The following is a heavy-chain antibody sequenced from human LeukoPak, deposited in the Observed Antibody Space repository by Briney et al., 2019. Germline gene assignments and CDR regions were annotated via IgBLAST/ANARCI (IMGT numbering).Heavy chain of an antibody. J-gene: IGHJ6*02. CDR2: IAVGSGNT. CDR1: GFTFTSSA. CDR3: AAGEQLIYYYYYGMDV. D-gene: IGHD6-6*01. V-gene: IGHV1-58*02. Sequence: WASVKVSCKASGFTFTSSAMQWVRQARGQRLEWIGWIAVGSGNTNYAQKFQERVAITRDMSTSTAYMELSSLRSEDTAVYYCAAGEQLIYYYYYGMDVWGQGTTVTVSS.